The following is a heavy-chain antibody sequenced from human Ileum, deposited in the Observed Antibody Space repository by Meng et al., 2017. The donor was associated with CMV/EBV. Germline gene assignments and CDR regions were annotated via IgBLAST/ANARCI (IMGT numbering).Heavy chain of an antibody. D-gene: IGHD3-3*01. V-gene: IGHV3-7*01. CDR2: IKHDGSER. Sequence: GGSLRLSCAASGFTFNRNWMSWVRQAPGKGLEWVANIKHDGSERYYVDSVKGRFTISRDNAKNSLSLQMNSLRAEDSAVYYCTRDGETNFDFWSGPPENYYYGMDSWGQGTTVTVSS. J-gene: IGHJ6*02. CDR3: TRDGETNFDFWSGPPENYYYGMDS. CDR1: GFTFNRNW.